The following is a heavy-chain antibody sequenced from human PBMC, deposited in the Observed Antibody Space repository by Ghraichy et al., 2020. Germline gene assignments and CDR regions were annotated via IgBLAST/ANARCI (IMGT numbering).Heavy chain of an antibody. J-gene: IGHJ4*02. CDR1: GFTFSSYA. V-gene: IGHV3-23*01. Sequence: GGSLRLSCAASGFTFSSYAMSWVRQAPGKGLEWVSAISGSGGSTYYADSVKGRFTISRDNSKNTLYLQMNSLRAEDTAVYYCAKGHEGWSYCSGGSCYLFDYWGQGTLVTVSS. D-gene: IGHD2-15*01. CDR2: ISGSGGST. CDR3: AKGHEGWSYCSGGSCYLFDY.